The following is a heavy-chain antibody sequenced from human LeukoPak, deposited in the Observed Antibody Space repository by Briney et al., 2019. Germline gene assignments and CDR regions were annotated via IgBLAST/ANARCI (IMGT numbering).Heavy chain of an antibody. J-gene: IGHJ5*01. Sequence: GGSLRLSCAASGFTFNSYAMTWVRQAPGKGLEWVSTISDTGGGTYYADSVKGRFLISRDNSKNTLYLQMNSLRAEDTAVCYCAKVAPGSYYEDSWGQGTLVTVSS. CDR3: AKVAPGSYYEDS. CDR1: GFTFNSYA. V-gene: IGHV3-23*01. CDR2: ISDTGGGT. D-gene: IGHD3-10*01.